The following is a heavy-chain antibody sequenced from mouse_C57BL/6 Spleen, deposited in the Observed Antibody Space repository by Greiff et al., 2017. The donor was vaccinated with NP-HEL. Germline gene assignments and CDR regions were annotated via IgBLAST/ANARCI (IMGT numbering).Heavy chain of an antibody. CDR1: GYSFTGYF. J-gene: IGHJ4*01. V-gene: IGHV1-20*01. Sequence: EVQRVESGPELVKPGDSVKISCKASGYSFTGYFMNWVMQSHGKSLEWIGRINPYNGDTFYNQKFKGKATLTVDKSSSTAHMELRSLTSEDSAVYYCARLEDGSSEMDYWGQGTSVTVSS. D-gene: IGHD1-1*01. CDR3: ARLEDGSSEMDY. CDR2: INPYNGDT.